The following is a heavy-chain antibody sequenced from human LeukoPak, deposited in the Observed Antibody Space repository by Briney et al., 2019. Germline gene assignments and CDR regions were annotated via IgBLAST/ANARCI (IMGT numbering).Heavy chain of an antibody. CDR1: GFTFSIYE. CDR3: ARSGGNFDY. V-gene: IGHV3-48*03. J-gene: IGHJ4*02. Sequence: GGSLRLSCAASGFTFSIYEMNWVRQAPGKGLEWVSYISTGGTTIHYADSVKGRFTISRDNAKNSLYLQMTSLRAEDTAVYYCARSGGNFDYWGQGTLVTVSS. D-gene: IGHD3-16*01. CDR2: ISTGGTTI.